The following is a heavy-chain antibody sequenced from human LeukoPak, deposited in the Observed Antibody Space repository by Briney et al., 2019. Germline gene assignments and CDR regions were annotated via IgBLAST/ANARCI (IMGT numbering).Heavy chain of an antibody. J-gene: IGHJ3*02. Sequence: GSLRLSCAASGFTFSNNWMTWVRQAPGKGLEWVASVKKDGSEKYYVDSVKGRFTISRDNAKNSLYLQMNSLRVEDTAVYYCARVFRPSLTVFIIRGAFDIWGQGTMVTVSS. V-gene: IGHV3-7*01. CDR3: ARVFRPSLTVFIIRGAFDI. CDR2: VKKDGSEK. D-gene: IGHD3-3*01. CDR1: GFTFSNNW.